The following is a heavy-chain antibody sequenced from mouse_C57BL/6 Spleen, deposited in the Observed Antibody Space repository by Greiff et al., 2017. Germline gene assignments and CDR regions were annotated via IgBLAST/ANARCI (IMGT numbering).Heavy chain of an antibody. CDR3: ARDSSGLAY. CDR1: GYTFTSYW. J-gene: IGHJ3*01. CDR2: IDPSDSYT. Sequence: QVQLKQPGAELVMPGASVKLSCKASGYTFTSYWMHWVKQRPGQGLEWIGEIDPSDSYTNYNQKFKGKSTLTVDKSSSTAYMQLSSLTSEDSAVYYCARDSSGLAYWGQGTLVTVSA. V-gene: IGHV1-69*01. D-gene: IGHD3-2*02.